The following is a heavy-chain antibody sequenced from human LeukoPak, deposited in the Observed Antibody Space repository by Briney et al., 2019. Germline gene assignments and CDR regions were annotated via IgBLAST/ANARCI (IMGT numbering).Heavy chain of an antibody. CDR2: ICAYNGNT. V-gene: IGHV1-18*01. CDR1: GYTFTSYG. Sequence: ASVKVSCKASGYTFTSYGISAVRQAPGQGLEWMGWICAYNGNTNYAQKLQGRVTMTTDTSTSTAYMELRSLRSDDTAVYYCARDGVVPAATVPDYWGQGTLVTVSS. D-gene: IGHD2-2*01. CDR3: ARDGVVPAATVPDY. J-gene: IGHJ4*02.